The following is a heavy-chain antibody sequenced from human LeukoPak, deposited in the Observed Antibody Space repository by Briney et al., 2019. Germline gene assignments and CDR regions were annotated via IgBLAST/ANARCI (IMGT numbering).Heavy chain of an antibody. CDR3: ARDPERDGYNPDWYFDL. CDR2: ISAYNGNT. V-gene: IGHV1-18*01. Sequence: ASVKVSCKASGYTFTSYGISWVRQAPGQGLEWMGWISAYNGNTNYAQKLQGRVTMTTDTSTSTAYMELRSLRSDDTAVYYCARDPERDGYNPDWYFDLWGRGTLVTVSS. CDR1: GYTFTSYG. D-gene: IGHD5-24*01. J-gene: IGHJ2*01.